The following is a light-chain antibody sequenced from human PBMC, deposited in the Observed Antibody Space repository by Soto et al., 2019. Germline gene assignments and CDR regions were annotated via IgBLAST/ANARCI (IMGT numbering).Light chain of an antibody. CDR2: DSS. CDR3: KQYDISPWT. V-gene: IGKV3-20*01. Sequence: EALLTQCIAALSLSAGERTTVSCRASQSVSSTLLTWYQQKPGQAHRLLIYDSSTRATGFQDRFSGSGSGTDFTLTIIRLEPEDFAVYYCKQYDISPWTFGQGTKVDI. CDR1: QSVSSTL. J-gene: IGKJ1*01.